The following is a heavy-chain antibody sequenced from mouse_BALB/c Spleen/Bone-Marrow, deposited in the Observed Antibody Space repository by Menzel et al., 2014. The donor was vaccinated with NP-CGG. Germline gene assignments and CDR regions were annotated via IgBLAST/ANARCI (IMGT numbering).Heavy chain of an antibody. CDR3: ARGSYYDPAWFAY. V-gene: IGHV1-67*01. D-gene: IGHD2-4*01. CDR1: GYTLTDYA. Sequence: VQLQQSGPELVRPGVSVKISCKGSGYTLTDYAMHWVKQSHAKSLEWIGVISTYSGNTNYNQRFKGKATMTVDKSSSTAYMELARLTSEDSAIYYCARGSYYDPAWFAYWGQGTLVTVSA. CDR2: ISTYSGNT. J-gene: IGHJ3*01.